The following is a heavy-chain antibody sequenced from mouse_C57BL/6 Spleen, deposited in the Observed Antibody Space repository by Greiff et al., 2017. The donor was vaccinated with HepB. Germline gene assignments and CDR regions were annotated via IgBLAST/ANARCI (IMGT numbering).Heavy chain of an antibody. CDR2: ISNLAYSI. D-gene: IGHD2-3*01. V-gene: IGHV5-15*01. CDR3: ARRRDGYYAMDY. J-gene: IGHJ4*01. Sequence: EVQLVESGGGLVQPGGSLKLSCAASGFTFSDYGMAWVRQAPRKGPEWVAFISNLAYSIYYADTVTGRFTISRENAKNTLYLEMSSLRSEDTAMYYCARRRDGYYAMDYWGQGTSVTVSS. CDR1: GFTFSDYG.